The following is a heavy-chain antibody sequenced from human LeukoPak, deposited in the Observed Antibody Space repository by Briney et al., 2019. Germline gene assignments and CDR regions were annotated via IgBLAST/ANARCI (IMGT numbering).Heavy chain of an antibody. CDR2: ISWNSGSI. J-gene: IGHJ4*02. D-gene: IGHD6-19*01. Sequence: GRSLRLSCAASGFTFDDYAMHWVRQAPGKGLEWVSGISWNSGSIGYADSVKGRFTISRDNAKNSLYLQMNSLRAEDTALYYCAKASSGPSDAFDYWGQGTLVTVSS. CDR1: GFTFDDYA. V-gene: IGHV3-9*01. CDR3: AKASSGPSDAFDY.